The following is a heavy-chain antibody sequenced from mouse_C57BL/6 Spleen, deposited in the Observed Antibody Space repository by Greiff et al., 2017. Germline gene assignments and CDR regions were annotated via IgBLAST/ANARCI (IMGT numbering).Heavy chain of an antibody. Sequence: QVQLQQSGPELVKPGASVKISCKASGYSFTSYYIHWVKQRPGQGLEWIGWIYPGSGNTKYNEKFKGKATLTADTSSSTAYMQLSSLTSEDSAVYYCAREVTTAPWFAYWGQGTLVTVSA. CDR2: IYPGSGNT. CDR1: GYSFTSYY. J-gene: IGHJ3*01. D-gene: IGHD1-2*01. V-gene: IGHV1-66*01. CDR3: AREVTTAPWFAY.